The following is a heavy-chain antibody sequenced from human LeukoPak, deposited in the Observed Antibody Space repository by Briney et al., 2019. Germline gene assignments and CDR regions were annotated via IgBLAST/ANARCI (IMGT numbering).Heavy chain of an antibody. CDR3: AKDTRRYCSSTSCYNGVDY. Sequence: GGSLRLSCAASGFPFSDYVMHWVRQAPGKGLEWVSVIRYDGNNEYYADSVKGRFTISRDNSKNTLYLQMNSLRAEDTAVYYCAKDTRRYCSSTSCYNGVDYWGQGTLVTVSS. D-gene: IGHD2-2*02. CDR2: IRYDGNNE. V-gene: IGHV3-30*02. CDR1: GFPFSDYV. J-gene: IGHJ4*02.